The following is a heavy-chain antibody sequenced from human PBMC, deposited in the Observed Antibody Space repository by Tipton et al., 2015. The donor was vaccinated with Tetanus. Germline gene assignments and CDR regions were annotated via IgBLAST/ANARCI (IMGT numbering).Heavy chain of an antibody. CDR1: GGSISSYY. Sequence: TLSLTCTVSGGSISSYYWSWIRQPPGKGLEWIGYIYYSGSTNYNPSLKSRVTISVDTSKNQFSLKLSSVTAADTAVYYCARGGSSLPLLSYWGQGTLVTVSS. CDR2: IYYSGST. J-gene: IGHJ4*02. D-gene: IGHD3-16*01. CDR3: ARGGSSLPLLSY. V-gene: IGHV4-59*07.